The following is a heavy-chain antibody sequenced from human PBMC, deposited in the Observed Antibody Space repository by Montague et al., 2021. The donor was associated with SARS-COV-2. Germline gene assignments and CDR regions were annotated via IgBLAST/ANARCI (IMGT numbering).Heavy chain of an antibody. D-gene: IGHD2-21*02. CDR3: ARLRPDGTVVATDIPFDS. J-gene: IGHJ4*02. Sequence: SETLSLTCNVSGASISRSDYYWAWIRQPTGKGLELIGSIHYIGNTYSNPSLESRVTISVDTYENQFSLKLRSVTAADTAVHYCARLRPDGTVVATDIPFDSWGQGTLVTVSS. CDR1: GASISRSDYY. CDR2: IHYIGNT. V-gene: IGHV4-39*01.